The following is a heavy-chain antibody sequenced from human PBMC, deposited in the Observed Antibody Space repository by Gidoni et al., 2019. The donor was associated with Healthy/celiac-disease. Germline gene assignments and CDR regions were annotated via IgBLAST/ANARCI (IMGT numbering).Heavy chain of an antibody. V-gene: IGHV3-9*01. CDR3: AKDSGGGYSSSATDY. Sequence: EVQLVESGGGLVQPGRSLRLSCAASGFPFDDYAMHWVRQDPGKGLGWVSGISWNSGGIGYADSVKGRFTISRDNAKNSLYLQMNSLRAEDTALYYCAKDSGGGYSSSATDYWGQGTLVTVSS. D-gene: IGHD6-6*01. CDR1: GFPFDDYA. CDR2: ISWNSGGI. J-gene: IGHJ4*02.